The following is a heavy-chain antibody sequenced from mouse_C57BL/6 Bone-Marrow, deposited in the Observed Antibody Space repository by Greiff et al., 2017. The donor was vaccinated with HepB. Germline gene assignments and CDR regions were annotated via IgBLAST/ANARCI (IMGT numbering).Heavy chain of an antibody. V-gene: IGHV1-50*01. CDR2: IDPSDSYT. CDR3: ARAPYYGSSSGFAY. D-gene: IGHD1-1*01. Sequence: VQLQQPGAELVKPGASVKLSCKASGYTFTSYWMQWVKQRPAQGLEWIGEIDPSDSYTNYNQKFKGKATLTVDTSSSTAYMQLSSLTSEDSAVYYCARAPYYGSSSGFAYWGQGTLVTVSA. CDR1: GYTFTSYW. J-gene: IGHJ3*01.